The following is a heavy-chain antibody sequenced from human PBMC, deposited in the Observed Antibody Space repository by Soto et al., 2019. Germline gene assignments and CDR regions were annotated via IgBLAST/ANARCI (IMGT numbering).Heavy chain of an antibody. J-gene: IGHJ4*02. Sequence: QVQLVQSGSEVKKPGASVKVSCEASGYTFTNYGISWVRQAPGQGLEFMGWINTYNGNTKYPQKFLGRVTMTADTSTSTAYMELRSLRSDDTAVYYCCSSQTPTSFDYWGQGTLVTVSS. CDR1: GYTFTNYG. D-gene: IGHD2-15*01. V-gene: IGHV1-18*01. CDR3: CSSQTPTSFDY. CDR2: INTYNGNT.